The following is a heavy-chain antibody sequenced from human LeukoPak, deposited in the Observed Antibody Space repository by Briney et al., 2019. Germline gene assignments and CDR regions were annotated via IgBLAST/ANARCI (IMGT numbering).Heavy chain of an antibody. D-gene: IGHD3-22*01. CDR3: ARDFPGSQARIVVVV. CDR1: GLTFSGQW. V-gene: IGHV3-7*03. Sequence: GGSLRLSCVASGLTFSGQWMSWVRQAPGKGLEWVASIKDNGSGQFYVDSVKGRFTISRDDAKNSLFLQMNSLRAEDTAVYYCARDFPGSQARIVVVVWGQGTLVTVSS. J-gene: IGHJ4*02. CDR2: IKDNGSGQ.